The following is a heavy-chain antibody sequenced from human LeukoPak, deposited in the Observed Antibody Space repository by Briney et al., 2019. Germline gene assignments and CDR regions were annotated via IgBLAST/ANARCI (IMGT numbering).Heavy chain of an antibody. Sequence: GGSLRLSCAASGFTFSSYSMNWVRQAPGKGLEWVSSISSSSSYIYYADSVKGRFTISRDNAKNSLYLQMNSLRAEDTAVYYCARAADTAMVTPGYWGQGTLVTVSS. V-gene: IGHV3-21*01. CDR1: GFTFSSYS. D-gene: IGHD5-18*01. CDR2: ISSSSSYI. J-gene: IGHJ4*02. CDR3: ARAADTAMVTPGY.